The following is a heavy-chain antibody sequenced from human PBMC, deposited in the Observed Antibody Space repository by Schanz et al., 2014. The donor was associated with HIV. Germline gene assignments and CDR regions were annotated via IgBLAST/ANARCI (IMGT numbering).Heavy chain of an antibody. CDR3: ARVGYGGNSDWFDP. J-gene: IGHJ5*02. CDR2: IYYSGST. Sequence: QVLLQQWGAGLMKPSETLSLTCAVQRGSFSGYYWNWIRQPPGKGLEWIGYIYYSGSTNYNPSLKSRVTISVDTSKNQFSLKLSSVTAADTAVYYCARVGYGGNSDWFDPWGQGTLVTVSS. D-gene: IGHD2-21*02. CDR1: RGSFSGYY. V-gene: IGHV4-34*11.